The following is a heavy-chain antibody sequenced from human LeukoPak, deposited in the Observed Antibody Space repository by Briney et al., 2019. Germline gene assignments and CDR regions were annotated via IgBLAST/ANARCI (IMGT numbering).Heavy chain of an antibody. CDR3: ARVHVWVPMDV. CDR1: GASISSDY. V-gene: IGHV4-4*09. CDR2: IYSSETT. D-gene: IGHD3-16*01. J-gene: IGHJ6*02. Sequence: SETLSLTCSVSGASISSDYWSWIRQPPGKGLEWIGNIYSSETTKYNPSLRSRATISGDTSKNQFSPKLSSVTAADTAVYYCARVHVWVPMDVWGQGTTVTVSS.